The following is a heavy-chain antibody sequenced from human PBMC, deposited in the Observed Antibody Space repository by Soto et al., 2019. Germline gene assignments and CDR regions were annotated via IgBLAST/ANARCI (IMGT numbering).Heavy chain of an antibody. CDR3: ARDSSGWSNAFDI. Sequence: ASVKVSCKVSGYTLTELSMHWVRQAPGKGLEWMGGFDPEGGETIYAQKFQGWVTMTRDTSISTAYMELSRLRSDDTAVYYCARDSSGWSNAFDIWGQGTMVTVSS. D-gene: IGHD6-19*01. CDR1: GYTLTELS. J-gene: IGHJ3*02. CDR2: FDPEGGET. V-gene: IGHV1-24*01.